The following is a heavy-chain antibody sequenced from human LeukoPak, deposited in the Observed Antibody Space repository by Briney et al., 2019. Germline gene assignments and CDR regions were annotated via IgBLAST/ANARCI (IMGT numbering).Heavy chain of an antibody. V-gene: IGHV1-46*01. Sequence: GASVKVSCKASGYTFTSYYMHWVRQAPGQGLEWMGIINPSGGSTSYAQKFQGRVTMTRDMSTTTDYMELSSLRSEDMAVYYCARDNSLEDMAWWFDPWGQGTLVIVSS. CDR3: ARDNSLEDMAWWFDP. CDR2: INPSGGST. J-gene: IGHJ5*02. CDR1: GYTFTSYY. D-gene: IGHD5-24*01.